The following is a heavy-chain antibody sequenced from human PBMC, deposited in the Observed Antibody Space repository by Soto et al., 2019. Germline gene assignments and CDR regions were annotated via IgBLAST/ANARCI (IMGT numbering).Heavy chain of an antibody. J-gene: IGHJ6*02. CDR1: GFTFDDYA. Sequence: GGSLRLSCAASGFTFDDYAMHWVRQAPGKGLEWVSGISWNSGSIGYADSVKGRFTISRDNAKNSPYLQMNSLRAEDTALYYCAKGERGSYYYGMDVWGQGTTVTVSS. CDR2: ISWNSGSI. CDR3: AKGERGSYYYGMDV. V-gene: IGHV3-9*01. D-gene: IGHD1-26*01.